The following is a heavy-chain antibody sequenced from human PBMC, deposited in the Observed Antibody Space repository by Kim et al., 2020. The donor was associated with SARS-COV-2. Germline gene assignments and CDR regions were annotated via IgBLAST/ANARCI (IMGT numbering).Heavy chain of an antibody. J-gene: IGHJ4*02. Sequence: SETLSLTCTVSGGSMSSGGYYWSWIRQHPGKGLEWIGYIYYSGSTYYNPSLKSRVTISVSTSKNQFSLKLSSVTAADTAVYYCARGSANYEILTGYSISLVGYFCFWGQVTLVTV. CDR1: GGSMSSGGYY. D-gene: IGHD3-9*01. CDR3: ARGSANYEILTGYSISLVGYFCF. V-gene: IGHV4-31*03. CDR2: IYYSGST.